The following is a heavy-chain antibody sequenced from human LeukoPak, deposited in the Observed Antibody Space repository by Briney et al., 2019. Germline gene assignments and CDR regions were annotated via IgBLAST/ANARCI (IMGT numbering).Heavy chain of an antibody. V-gene: IGHV4-39*01. J-gene: IGHJ3*02. D-gene: IGHD3-22*01. CDR2: IYYSGST. Sequence: PSETLSLTCTVSGGSISSSSYYWGWIRQPPGKGLEWIESIYYSGSTYYNPSLKSRVTISVDTSKNQFSLKLSSVTAADTAVYYCATYDSSGYYNAFDIWGQGTMVTVSS. CDR1: GGSISSSSYY. CDR3: ATYDSSGYYNAFDI.